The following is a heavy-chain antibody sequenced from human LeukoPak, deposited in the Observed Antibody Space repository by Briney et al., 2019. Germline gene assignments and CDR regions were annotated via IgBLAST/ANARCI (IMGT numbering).Heavy chain of an antibody. CDR3: AKGKYYDILTGYDY. CDR1: GFTFSSYS. Sequence: GGSLRLSCAASGFTFSSYSMNWVRQAPGKGLEWVSSISSSSSYIYYADSVKGRFTISRDNAKNSLYLQMNSLRAEDTALYYCAKGKYYDILTGYDYWGQGTLVTVSS. CDR2: ISSSSSYI. V-gene: IGHV3-21*04. J-gene: IGHJ4*02. D-gene: IGHD3-9*01.